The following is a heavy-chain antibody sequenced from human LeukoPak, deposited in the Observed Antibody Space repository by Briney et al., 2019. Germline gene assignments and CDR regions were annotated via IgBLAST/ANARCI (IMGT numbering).Heavy chain of an antibody. CDR3: ARFLYYDFWSGWEIDI. J-gene: IGHJ3*02. Sequence: ASVKVSCKASGYTFTSYGISWVRQAPGQGLEWMGWISAYNGNTNYAQKLQGRVTMTTDTSTSTAYMELRSLRSDDTAVYYCARFLYYDFWSGWEIDIWGQGTMVTVSS. D-gene: IGHD3-3*01. V-gene: IGHV1-18*01. CDR1: GYTFTSYG. CDR2: ISAYNGNT.